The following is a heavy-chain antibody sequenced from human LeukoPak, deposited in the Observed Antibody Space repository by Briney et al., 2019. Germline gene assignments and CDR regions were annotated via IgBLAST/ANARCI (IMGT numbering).Heavy chain of an antibody. Sequence: PSETLSLTCTVSGYSISSGYYWGWIRQPPGKGLEWIGSIYHSGSTYYNPSIKSRVTIPVDTSKNQFSLKLSSVTAADTAVYYCARDRSWLRFVDYWGQGTLVTVSS. V-gene: IGHV4-38-2*02. D-gene: IGHD5-12*01. CDR3: ARDRSWLRFVDY. J-gene: IGHJ4*02. CDR1: GYSISSGYY. CDR2: IYHSGST.